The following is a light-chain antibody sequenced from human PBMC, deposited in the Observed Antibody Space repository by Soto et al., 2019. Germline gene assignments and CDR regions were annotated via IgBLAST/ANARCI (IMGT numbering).Light chain of an antibody. CDR2: EVS. CDR3: SSYTSSSTLVV. Sequence: QSALTQPASVSGSPGQSITISCTGTSSDVGCYNYVSCYQQHPGKAPKLMIYEVSNRPSGVSNRFSGSKSGNTASLTISGLQAEDEAEYYCSSYTSSSTLVVFGGGTKLTVL. V-gene: IGLV2-14*01. J-gene: IGLJ2*01. CDR1: SSDVGCYNY.